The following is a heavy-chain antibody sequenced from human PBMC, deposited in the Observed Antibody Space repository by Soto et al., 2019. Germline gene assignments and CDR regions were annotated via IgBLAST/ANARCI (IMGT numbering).Heavy chain of an antibody. CDR3: ARVYCSGGSCYEFDY. D-gene: IGHD2-15*01. Sequence: QVQLQESGPGLVKPSQTLSLTCTVSGGSISSGGYYWSWIRQHPGKGLEWIGYIYYSGSTYYNPSLKSRVTMSVDTSKNQFPLKLSSVTAADTAVYYCARVYCSGGSCYEFDYWGQGTLVTVSS. CDR1: GGSISSGGYY. J-gene: IGHJ4*02. V-gene: IGHV4-31*03. CDR2: IYYSGST.